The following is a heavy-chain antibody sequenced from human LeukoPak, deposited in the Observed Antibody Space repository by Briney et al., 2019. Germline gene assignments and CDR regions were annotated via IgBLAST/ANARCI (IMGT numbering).Heavy chain of an antibody. D-gene: IGHD3-3*01. V-gene: IGHV1-58*02. CDR1: GFTLTSSA. Sequence: GTSVKVSCKASGFTLTSSAMQWVRQARGQRLEWIGWIVVGRGNTNYAQKFQERVTITRDMSTSTAYMELSSLRSEDTAVYYCAADSPLSVLRFYHWGQGTLVTVSS. CDR3: AADSPLSVLRFYH. CDR2: IVVGRGNT. J-gene: IGHJ4*02.